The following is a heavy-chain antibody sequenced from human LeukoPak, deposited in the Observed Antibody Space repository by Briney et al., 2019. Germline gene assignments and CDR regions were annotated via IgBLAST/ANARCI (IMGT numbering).Heavy chain of an antibody. J-gene: IGHJ4*02. CDR2: ICSSSSTI. CDR3: ARLEVSGYRYGSDYFDY. CDR1: GFTFSSYS. Sequence: GGSLRLSCAASGFTFSSYSMNWVRQAPGKGLEWVSYICSSSSTIYYADSVKGRFSISRDNAKNSLYLQMNSLRAEDTAVYYCARLEVSGYRYGSDYFDYWGQGTLVNVSS. V-gene: IGHV3-48*01. D-gene: IGHD5-18*01.